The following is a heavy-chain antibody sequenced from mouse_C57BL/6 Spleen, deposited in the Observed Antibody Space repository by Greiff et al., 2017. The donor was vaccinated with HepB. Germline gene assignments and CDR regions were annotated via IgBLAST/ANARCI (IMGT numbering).Heavy chain of an antibody. Sequence: VKLQESGPGLVQPSQSLSITCTVSGFSLTSYGVHWVRQSPGKGLEWLGVIWRGGSTDYNAAFMSRLSITKDNSKSQVFFKMNSLQADDTAIYYCAKTDGNYSAWFAYWGQGTLVTVSA. V-gene: IGHV2-5*01. CDR2: IWRGGST. CDR1: GFSLTSYG. J-gene: IGHJ3*01. CDR3: AKTDGNYSAWFAY. D-gene: IGHD2-1*01.